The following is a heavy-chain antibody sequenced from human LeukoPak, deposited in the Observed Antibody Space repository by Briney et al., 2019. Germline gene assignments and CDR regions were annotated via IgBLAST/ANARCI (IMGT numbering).Heavy chain of an antibody. D-gene: IGHD3-22*01. J-gene: IGHJ3*02. CDR3: AKDMRRITMIVVVGAFDI. CDR2: ISSSGSTI. Sequence: PGGSLRLSCAASGFTFSDYYMSWIRQAPGKGLEWVSYISSSGSTIYYADSVKGRFTISRDNAKNSLYLQMNSLRAEDTALYYCAKDMRRITMIVVVGAFDIWGQGTMVTVSS. CDR1: GFTFSDYY. V-gene: IGHV3-11*01.